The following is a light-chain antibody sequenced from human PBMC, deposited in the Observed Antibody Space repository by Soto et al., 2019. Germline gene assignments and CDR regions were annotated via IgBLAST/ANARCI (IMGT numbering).Light chain of an antibody. CDR1: QGISVY. CDR3: QKYDSAPLT. V-gene: IGKV1-27*01. J-gene: IGKJ4*01. Sequence: DIQMTQSPSSLSASVGDRVTITCRASQGISVYLAWYQQKPGKVPKLLIYAASTLPSGVPSRFSGSGSGKDFTLTISSLQPEDFATYYCQKYDSAPLTFGGGTKVELK. CDR2: AAS.